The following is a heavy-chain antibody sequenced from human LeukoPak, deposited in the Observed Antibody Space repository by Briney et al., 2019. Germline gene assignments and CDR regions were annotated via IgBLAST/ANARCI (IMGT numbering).Heavy chain of an antibody. D-gene: IGHD2-15*01. Sequence: GGSLRLSCAASGFTFNSYSMNWVRQAPGKGLEWVSSISGSNSYIYYADSVKGRLTISRDNSKNTLYLQMNSLRAEDTAVYYCARDRGPYCSGGSCGGGDYWGQGTLVTVSS. V-gene: IGHV3-21*01. CDR2: ISGSNSYI. J-gene: IGHJ4*02. CDR3: ARDRGPYCSGGSCGGGDY. CDR1: GFTFNSYS.